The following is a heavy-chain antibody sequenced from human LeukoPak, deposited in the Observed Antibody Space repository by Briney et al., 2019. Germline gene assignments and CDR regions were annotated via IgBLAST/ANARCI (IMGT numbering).Heavy chain of an antibody. CDR1: GYTFTSYG. V-gene: IGHV1-18*01. CDR3: VRLYGDYGYYFDF. Sequence: EASVKVSCKASGYTFTSYGISWVRQAPGQGLEWMGWISAYNGNTNYAQKLQGRVTMTTDTSTSTADMELRSLRSDDTALYYCVRLYGDYGYYFDFWGQGTLVTVSS. D-gene: IGHD4-17*01. CDR2: ISAYNGNT. J-gene: IGHJ4*02.